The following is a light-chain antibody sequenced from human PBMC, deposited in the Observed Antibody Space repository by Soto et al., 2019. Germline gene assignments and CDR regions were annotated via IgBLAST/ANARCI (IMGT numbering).Light chain of an antibody. CDR1: SSVVGSYNL. V-gene: IGLV2-23*01. Sequence: QSSRTQPSSWSGSAGQSSTISCPGTSSVVGSYNLVSWYQQHPGKAPKLMIYEGSKRPSGVSNRFSGSKSGNTASLTISGLQAQAEADYYCCSYAGSIFYVFGTGTKVTVL. CDR3: CSYAGSIFYV. J-gene: IGLJ1*01. CDR2: EGS.